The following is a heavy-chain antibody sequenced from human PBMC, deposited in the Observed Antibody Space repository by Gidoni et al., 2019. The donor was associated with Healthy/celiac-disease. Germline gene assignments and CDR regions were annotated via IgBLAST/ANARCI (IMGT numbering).Heavy chain of an antibody. CDR3: ARSLDVTIFGVVTPGNY. Sequence: QVQLQESGPGLVKPSETLSLTCTVAGGSISSYYWSWIRQPPGKGLEWIGYIYYSGGTNYNPSLKSRVTISVDTSKNQFSLKLSSVTAADTAVYYCARSLDVTIFGVVTPGNYWGQGTLVTVSS. CDR2: IYYSGGT. J-gene: IGHJ4*02. D-gene: IGHD3-3*01. CDR1: GGSISSYY. V-gene: IGHV4-59*01.